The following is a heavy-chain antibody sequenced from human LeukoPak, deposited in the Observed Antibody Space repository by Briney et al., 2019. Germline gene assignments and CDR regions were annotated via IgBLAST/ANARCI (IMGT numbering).Heavy chain of an antibody. CDR1: GYTFTSYG. CDR3: ARETSNYDFWSGFSRELWFDP. D-gene: IGHD3-3*01. J-gene: IGHJ5*02. CDR2: INPNSGGT. Sequence: ASVTVSCKASGYTFTSYGISWVRQAPGQGLEWMGRINPNSGGTNYAQKFQGRVTMTRDTSISTAYMELSRLRSDDTAVYYCARETSNYDFWSGFSRELWFDPWGQGTLVTVSS. V-gene: IGHV1-2*06.